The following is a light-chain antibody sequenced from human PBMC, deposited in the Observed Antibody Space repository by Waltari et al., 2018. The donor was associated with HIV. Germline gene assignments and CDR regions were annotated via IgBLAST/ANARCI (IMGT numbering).Light chain of an antibody. CDR2: RNN. J-gene: IGLJ3*02. V-gene: IGLV1-47*01. CDR1: NSNIGHNY. CDR3: ATWDDNLSGWV. Sequence: QSVLTQPPSASANPGQRVTISCSGTNSNIGHNYVYWYQQLPGTAPKVLIYRNNYRPSGVPDRFSGSKSGTSASLAISGLRSEDEADYYCATWDDNLSGWVFGGGTKLTVL.